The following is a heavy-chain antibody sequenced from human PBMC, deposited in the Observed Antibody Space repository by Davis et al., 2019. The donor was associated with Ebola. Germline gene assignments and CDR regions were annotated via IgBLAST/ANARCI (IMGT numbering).Heavy chain of an antibody. CDR1: GFTFSHFG. Sequence: GESLKISCAASGFTFSHFGMHWVRQAPGKGLEWVAVISYDGSDKYYADSVKGRFTISRDNSKNTLYLQMNSLRAEDTAVYYCAKDGKMATIPYYYYYYGMDVWGQGTTVTVSS. CDR2: ISYDGSDK. V-gene: IGHV3-30*18. J-gene: IGHJ6*02. CDR3: AKDGKMATIPYYYYYYGMDV. D-gene: IGHD5-24*01.